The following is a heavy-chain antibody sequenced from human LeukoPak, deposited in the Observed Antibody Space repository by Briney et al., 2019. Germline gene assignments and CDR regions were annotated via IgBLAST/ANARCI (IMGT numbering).Heavy chain of an antibody. Sequence: SETLSLTCTVSGGSISSYYWSWIRRPPGKGLEWIGYIYYSGSTNYNPSLKSRVTISVDTSKNQFSLKLSSVTAADTAVYYCARGEQLWVLGAFDIWGQGTMVTVSS. CDR3: ARGEQLWVLGAFDI. CDR1: GGSISSYY. V-gene: IGHV4-59*01. CDR2: IYYSGST. J-gene: IGHJ3*02. D-gene: IGHD5-18*01.